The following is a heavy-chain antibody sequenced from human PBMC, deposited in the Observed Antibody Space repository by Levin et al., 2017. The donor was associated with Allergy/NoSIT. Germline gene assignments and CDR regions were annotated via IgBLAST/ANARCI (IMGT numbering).Heavy chain of an antibody. Sequence: GESLKISCVTSGFTFSSQSMSWVRQTPGKGLEWVSYIDRSSSIIYYADSVKGRFTISRDNAKSSLYLQMSSLRAEDTAVYYCARNLPAADYWGQGTLVTVSS. V-gene: IGHV3-48*01. CDR1: GFTFSSQS. D-gene: IGHD2-2*01. CDR2: IDRSSSII. J-gene: IGHJ4*02. CDR3: ARNLPAADY.